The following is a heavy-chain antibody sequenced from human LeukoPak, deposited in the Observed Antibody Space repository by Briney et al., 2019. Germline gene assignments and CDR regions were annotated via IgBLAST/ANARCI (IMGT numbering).Heavy chain of an antibody. CDR2: IKQDGSEK. CDR1: GFTFSSYW. CDR3: ARLRLASFFDY. D-gene: IGHD2-15*01. V-gene: IGHV3-7*02. J-gene: IGHJ4*02. Sequence: LAGGSLRLSCAASGFTFSSYWMSWVRQAPGKGLEWVAMIKQDGSEKYYVDSVKGRFTISRDNAENSLHLQMNSLRDDDTAVYYCARLRLASFFDYWGQGTLVTVSS.